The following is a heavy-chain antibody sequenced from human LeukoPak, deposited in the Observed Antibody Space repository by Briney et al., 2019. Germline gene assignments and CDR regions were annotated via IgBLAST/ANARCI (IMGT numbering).Heavy chain of an antibody. D-gene: IGHD3-10*01. CDR3: ARDILYYYDNWFDP. V-gene: IGHV4-61*02. J-gene: IGHJ5*02. Sequence: PSETLSLTCTVSGGSISSGSYYWSWIRQPAGKGLEWIGRIYTSGSTNYNPSLKSRVTISVDTSKNQFSLKLSSVTAADTAVYYCARDILYYYDNWFDPWGQGTLVTVSS. CDR2: IYTSGST. CDR1: GGSISSGSYY.